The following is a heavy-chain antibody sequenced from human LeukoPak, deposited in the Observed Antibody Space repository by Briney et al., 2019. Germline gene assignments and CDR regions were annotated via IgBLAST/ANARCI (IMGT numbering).Heavy chain of an antibody. CDR2: IFYSGST. J-gene: IGHJ3*02. D-gene: IGHD3-10*01. V-gene: IGHV4-59*12. Sequence: SETLSLTCTVSGASISSYYWSWIRQPPGKGLEWIGNIFYSGSTYYSPSLKSRVTISLDTSRNQFSLKLNSVTAADTAVYYCAKSNGYGLVDIWGRGTMVTVSS. CDR3: AKSNGYGLVDI. CDR1: GASISSYY.